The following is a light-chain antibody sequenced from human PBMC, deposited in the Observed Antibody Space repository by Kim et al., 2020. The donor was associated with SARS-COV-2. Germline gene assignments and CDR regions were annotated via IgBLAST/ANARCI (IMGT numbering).Light chain of an antibody. J-gene: IGLJ2*01. CDR3: SSYTSSSTLVV. CDR1: SSDVGGYDY. CDR2: DVS. Sequence: QSALTQPASVSGSPGQSITISCTGTSSDVGGYDYVSWYQKHPVKAPKLMIYDVSNRPSGVSNRFSGSKSGNTASLTISGLQTDDEADYYCSSYTSSSTLVVFGGGTQLTVL. V-gene: IGLV2-14*03.